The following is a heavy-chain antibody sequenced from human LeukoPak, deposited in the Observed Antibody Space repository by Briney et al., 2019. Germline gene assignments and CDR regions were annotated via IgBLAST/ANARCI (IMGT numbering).Heavy chain of an antibody. V-gene: IGHV3-23*01. J-gene: IGHJ6*02. Sequence: GGSLRLSCAASGFTFSSYAMSWVRQAPGKGLEWVSTISDSGGGTYFADSVKGRFPISRDNSKNTLYLQMNSLRAEDTAIYYCAKAGGSGGMDVCGQGTTVTVSS. CDR1: GFTFSSYA. CDR3: AKAGGSGGMDV. D-gene: IGHD3-10*01. CDR2: ISDSGGGT.